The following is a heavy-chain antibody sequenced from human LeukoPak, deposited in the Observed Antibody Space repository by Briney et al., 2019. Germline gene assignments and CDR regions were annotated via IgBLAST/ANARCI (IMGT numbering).Heavy chain of an antibody. Sequence: GESLKISCQTSGFTFTNYWIGWVRQIPGKGLEWMGIIYPGDSDTKYSPSFRGQDTMSADKSTSTAYLQWGSLKASDTAMYFCARGDASMATGFNYWGQGTLVTVSS. D-gene: IGHD6-6*01. CDR2: IYPGDSDT. CDR3: ARGDASMATGFNY. V-gene: IGHV5-51*01. CDR1: GFTFTNYW. J-gene: IGHJ4*01.